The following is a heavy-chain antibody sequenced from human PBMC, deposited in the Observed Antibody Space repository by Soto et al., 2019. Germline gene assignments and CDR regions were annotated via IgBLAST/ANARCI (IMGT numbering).Heavy chain of an antibody. V-gene: IGHV1-46*01. D-gene: IGHD4-17*01. Sequence: QVQLVQSGAEVKKPGASVKVSCKASGYTFTSYYMHWVRQAPGQGLEWMGIINPSGGSTSYAQKFQGRVTMTRDTSTSTVYMELSSLRSEDTAVYYCASRSDCGDYVGYFDYWGQGTLVTVSS. CDR1: GYTFTSYY. J-gene: IGHJ4*02. CDR3: ASRSDCGDYVGYFDY. CDR2: INPSGGST.